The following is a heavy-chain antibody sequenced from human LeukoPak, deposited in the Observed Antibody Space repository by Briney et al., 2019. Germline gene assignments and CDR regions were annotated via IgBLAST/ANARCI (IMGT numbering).Heavy chain of an antibody. CDR1: GFTFSSYE. D-gene: IGHD1-26*01. Sequence: PGGSLRLSCAASGFTFSSYEMNWVRQAPGKGLEWVSYISSSGSTIYYADSVKGRFTISRDNAKNSLYLQMNSLRAEDTAVYYCAREGVGELLRPAFDYWGRGTLVTVSS. V-gene: IGHV3-48*03. CDR2: ISSSGSTI. CDR3: AREGVGELLRPAFDY. J-gene: IGHJ4*02.